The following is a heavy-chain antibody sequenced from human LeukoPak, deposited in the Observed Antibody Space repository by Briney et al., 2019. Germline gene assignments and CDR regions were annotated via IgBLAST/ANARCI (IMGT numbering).Heavy chain of an antibody. CDR3: AREVVTDFDY. V-gene: IGHV3-7*01. J-gene: IGHJ4*02. Sequence: PGGSLRLSCAASGLTFSSYWMSWVRQAPGKGLEWVANIKQDGSEKYYVDSVKGRFTISRDNAKNSLYLQMNSLRAEDTAVYYCAREVVTDFDYWGQGTLVTVSS. CDR2: IKQDGSEK. CDR1: GLTFSSYW. D-gene: IGHD3-22*01.